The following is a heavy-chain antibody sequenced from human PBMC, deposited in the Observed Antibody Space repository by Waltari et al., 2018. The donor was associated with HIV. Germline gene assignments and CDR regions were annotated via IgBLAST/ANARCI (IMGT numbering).Heavy chain of an antibody. V-gene: IGHV3-74*01. CDR3: ARAWGNCTGGSCSLLTDY. CDR1: GFILSDYW. Sequence: EVQVAESGGGVVQPGGSLRLSCAASGFILSDYWMHWVRQVPGKGLVWVARLNSDVSSTSYTYSAKGRLTISRDNAKNTLYLKMNSLRAEDTAVYYCARAWGNCTGGSCSLLTDYWGQGTLVTVSS. CDR2: LNSDVSST. D-gene: IGHD2-15*01. J-gene: IGHJ4*01.